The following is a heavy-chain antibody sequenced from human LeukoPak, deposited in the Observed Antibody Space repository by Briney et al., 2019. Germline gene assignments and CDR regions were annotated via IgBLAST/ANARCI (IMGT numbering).Heavy chain of an antibody. D-gene: IGHD3-3*02. V-gene: IGHV3-48*01. J-gene: IGHJ4*02. CDR1: GFTFSNCA. Sequence: GRSLRLSCAASGFTFSNCAMHWVRQAPGKGLEWVSYISSSSSTIQYADSVKGRFTISRDNAENSLYLQMNSLGVEDTAVYYCARAVISIFDNWGQGTLVTVSS. CDR2: ISSSSSTI. CDR3: ARAVISIFDN.